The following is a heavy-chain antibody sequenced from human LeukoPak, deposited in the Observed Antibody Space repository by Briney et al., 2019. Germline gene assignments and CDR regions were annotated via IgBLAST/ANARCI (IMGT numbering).Heavy chain of an antibody. CDR3: ARGNIVGATSY. Sequence: GASVKVSFKSSGYTFTSYGISWVRQAPGQGLEWMGWISAYNGNTNYAQKLQCRVTMTTDTSTSTDYMELRSLRSDDTAVYYCARGNIVGATSYWGQGTLVTVSS. V-gene: IGHV1-18*01. CDR1: GYTFTSYG. J-gene: IGHJ4*02. D-gene: IGHD1-26*01. CDR2: ISAYNGNT.